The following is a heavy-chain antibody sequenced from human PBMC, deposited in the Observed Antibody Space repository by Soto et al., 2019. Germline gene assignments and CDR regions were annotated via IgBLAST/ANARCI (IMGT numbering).Heavy chain of an antibody. CDR3: ARDSSGYYHFDS. Sequence: SETLSLTCTVSGGSISSGGYYRNWIRQHPGKGLEWIGYIYYSGSTYYNPSLKSRVTISVDTSKNQFSLKLTSVTAADTAVYYCARDSSGYYHFDSWGQGTLVTVS. D-gene: IGHD3-22*01. V-gene: IGHV4-31*03. CDR1: GGSISSGGYY. CDR2: IYYSGST. J-gene: IGHJ4*02.